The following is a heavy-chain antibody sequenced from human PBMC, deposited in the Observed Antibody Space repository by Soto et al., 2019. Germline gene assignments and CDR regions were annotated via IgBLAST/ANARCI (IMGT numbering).Heavy chain of an antibody. CDR1: GYTFTSYD. V-gene: IGHV1-8*01. J-gene: IGHJ5*02. CDR2: MNPNSGNT. Sequence: QVQLVQSGAEVKKPGASVKVSCKASGYTFTSYDINWVRQATGQGLEWMGWMNPNSGNTGYAQKFQGRVTMTRNTSISTAYMELSSLRSADTAVYYCARPSSSWYRHWFGPWGQGTLVTVSS. CDR3: ARPSSSWYRHWFGP. D-gene: IGHD6-13*01.